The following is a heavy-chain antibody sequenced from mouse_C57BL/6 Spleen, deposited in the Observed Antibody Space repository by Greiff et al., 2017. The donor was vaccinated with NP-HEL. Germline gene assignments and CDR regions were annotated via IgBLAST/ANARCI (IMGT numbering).Heavy chain of an antibody. V-gene: IGHV7-3*01. J-gene: IGHJ2*01. D-gene: IGHD1-1*01. CDR3: ARLLRFYFDY. CDR2: IRNKANGYTT. CDR1: GFTFTDYY. Sequence: EVMLVESGGGLVQPGGSLSLSCAASGFTFTDYYMSWVRQPPGKALEWLGFIRNKANGYTTEYSASVKGRFTISRDNSQSILYLQMNALRAEDSATYYCARLLRFYFDYWGQGTTLTVSS.